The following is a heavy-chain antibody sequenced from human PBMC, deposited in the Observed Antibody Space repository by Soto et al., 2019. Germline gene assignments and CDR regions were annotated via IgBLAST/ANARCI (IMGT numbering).Heavy chain of an antibody. J-gene: IGHJ3*01. CDR3: AKHIQNYDIWSDGDSFDL. CDR1: IFTFINYA. CDR2: VSASGGTT. Sequence: VVSLRLSCSSSIFTFINYAMSWFRLAPGKGLEWVSGVSASGGTTFYADSVKGRFTISRDNSKNTLFLQMNTLRAEDTAVYYCAKHIQNYDIWSDGDSFDLWGQGTMVTVSS. V-gene: IGHV3-23*01. D-gene: IGHD3-3*01.